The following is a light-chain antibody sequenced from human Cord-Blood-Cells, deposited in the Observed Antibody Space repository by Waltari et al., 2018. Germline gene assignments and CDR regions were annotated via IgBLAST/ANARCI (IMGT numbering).Light chain of an antibody. V-gene: IGKV1-33*01. J-gene: IGKJ1*01. Sequence: IQMTHFLSSLSASVGDRATITCNASQDISNYLNWYQQKPGKAHKLLIYDASNLETGVPSRFSGSGSGTDFTFTINSLQSEDIATYYCQQYDNLPRTFGQGTKVEIK. CDR2: DAS. CDR3: QQYDNLPRT. CDR1: QDISNY.